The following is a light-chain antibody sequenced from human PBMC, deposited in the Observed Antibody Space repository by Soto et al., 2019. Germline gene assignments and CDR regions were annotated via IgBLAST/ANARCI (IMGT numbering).Light chain of an antibody. J-gene: IGKJ2*01. CDR3: QYYNSYSYT. Sequence: DIQMTQSPSTLSASVGDRVTITCRASQSISYYLAWYQQKPGKAPKLLIYKASILESGVPSRFSGSGSGTEFTLTISSLQPDDFATYFSQYYNSYSYTFGQGTKLEIK. V-gene: IGKV1-5*03. CDR1: QSISYY. CDR2: KAS.